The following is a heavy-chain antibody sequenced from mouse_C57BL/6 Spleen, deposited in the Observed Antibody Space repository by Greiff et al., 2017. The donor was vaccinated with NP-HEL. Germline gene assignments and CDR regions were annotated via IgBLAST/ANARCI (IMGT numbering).Heavy chain of an antibody. D-gene: IGHD1-1*01. V-gene: IGHV1-81*01. Sequence: QVQLQQSGAELARPGASVKLSCKASGYTFTSYGISWVKQRTGQGLEWIGEIYPRSGNTYYNEKFKGKATLTADKSSSTAYMELRSLTSEDSAVYFCARRPGVVADYYAMDYWGQGTSVTVSS. CDR3: ARRPGVVADYYAMDY. J-gene: IGHJ4*01. CDR2: IYPRSGNT. CDR1: GYTFTSYG.